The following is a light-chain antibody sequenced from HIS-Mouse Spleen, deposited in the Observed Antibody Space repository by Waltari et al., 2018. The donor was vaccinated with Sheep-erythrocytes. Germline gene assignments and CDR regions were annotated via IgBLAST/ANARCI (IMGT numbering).Light chain of an antibody. Sequence: QSALTQPPSASGSPGQSVPISCTVTSSDAGGYNYVSWYQQPPGKAPKLRISEVSKRPSGVPDRFSGSKSGNTASLTVSGLQAEDEADYYCSSYAGSNNWVFGGGTKLTVL. CDR3: SSYAGSNNWV. CDR2: EVS. V-gene: IGLV2-8*01. J-gene: IGLJ3*02. CDR1: SSDAGGYNY.